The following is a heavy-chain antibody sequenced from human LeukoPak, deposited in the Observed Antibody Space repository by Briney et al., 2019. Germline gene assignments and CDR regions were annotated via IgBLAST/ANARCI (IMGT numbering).Heavy chain of an antibody. Sequence: SETLSLTCAVSGYSTSSGYYWGWIRPPPGKGPEWIGSIYHSGSTYYNPSLKGRVTISVDTSKNQFSLKLSSVTAADTAVYYCARLFGPSGFGVVLWFDPWGQGTLVTVSS. CDR1: GYSTSSGYY. CDR2: IYHSGST. CDR3: ARLFGPSGFGVVLWFDP. V-gene: IGHV4-38-2*01. J-gene: IGHJ5*02. D-gene: IGHD3-3*01.